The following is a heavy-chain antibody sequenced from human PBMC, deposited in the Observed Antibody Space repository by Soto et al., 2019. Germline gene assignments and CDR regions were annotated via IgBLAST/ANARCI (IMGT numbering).Heavy chain of an antibody. CDR3: ASEKYGAGRVGVYD. J-gene: IGHJ4*02. D-gene: IGHD1-26*01. Sequence: QVPLVQSGAELKTPGSSVKVSCEASGGTSTIYTISWVRQAPGQGLAWMGRIVPMLGITNYARNFQGRVTITADTSTSAAYMELRSLRLEDTAVYYSASEKYGAGRVGVYDWGQGTQVIVSS. CDR2: IVPMLGIT. V-gene: IGHV1-69*02. CDR1: GGTSTIYT.